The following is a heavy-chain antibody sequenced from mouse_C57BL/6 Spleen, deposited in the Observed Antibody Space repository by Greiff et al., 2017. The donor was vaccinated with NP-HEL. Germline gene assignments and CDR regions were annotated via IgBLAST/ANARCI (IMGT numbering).Heavy chain of an antibody. D-gene: IGHD1-1*01. V-gene: IGHV3-6*01. CDR2: ISYDGSN. Sequence: EVQLQQSGPGLVKPSQSLSLTCSVTGYSITSGYYWNWIRQFPGNKLEWMGYISYDGSNNYNPSLNNRISITRDTSKNQFFLKLNSVTTEDTATYYCAREGIYYYGSSWMDYWGQGTSVTVSS. CDR3: AREGIYYYGSSWMDY. CDR1: GYSITSGYY. J-gene: IGHJ4*01.